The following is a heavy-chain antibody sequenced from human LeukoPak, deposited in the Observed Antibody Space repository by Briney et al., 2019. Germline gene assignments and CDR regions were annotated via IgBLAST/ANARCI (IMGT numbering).Heavy chain of an antibody. Sequence: GSLRLSCAASGFTFNIAWMNWFRQAPGKGLERVSSISGRSSYIFYADSVKGRFTISRDNAKNSLYLHMNSLRAEDTAVYYCARDAQWLVPEGYYYYMDVWGKGTTVTVSS. CDR3: ARDAQWLVPEGYYYYMDV. V-gene: IGHV3-21*01. CDR1: GFTFNIAW. J-gene: IGHJ6*03. D-gene: IGHD6-19*01. CDR2: ISGRSSYI.